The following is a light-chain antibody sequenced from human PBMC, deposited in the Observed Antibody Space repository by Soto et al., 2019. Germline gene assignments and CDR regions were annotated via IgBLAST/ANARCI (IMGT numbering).Light chain of an antibody. J-gene: IGKJ3*01. CDR1: QSISSL. CDR3: QQYNSYSFT. Sequence: DIQMTQSPSTLSASVGDRGTITCRASQSISSLLAWDQQKPGKAPKLLIYKASSSESGVPSRFSGSGSGTEFTLTISSLQPNDFATYYCQQYNSYSFTFGPGTKVDI. V-gene: IGKV1-5*03. CDR2: KAS.